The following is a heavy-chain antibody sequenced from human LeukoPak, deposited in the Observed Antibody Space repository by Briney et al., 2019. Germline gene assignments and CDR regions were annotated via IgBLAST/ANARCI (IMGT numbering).Heavy chain of an antibody. J-gene: IGHJ4*02. CDR3: ARDPNYYDSSGYSWGYFDY. CDR1: GDSVSSNSAA. V-gene: IGHV6-1*01. D-gene: IGHD3-22*01. Sequence: SQTLSLTCAISGDSVSSNSAAWNWIRQSPSRGLEWLGRTYYRSKWYNDYAVSVKSRITINPDTSKNQFSLQLNSVTPEDTAVYYCARDPNYYDSSGYSWGYFDYWGQGTLVTVSS. CDR2: TYYRSKWYN.